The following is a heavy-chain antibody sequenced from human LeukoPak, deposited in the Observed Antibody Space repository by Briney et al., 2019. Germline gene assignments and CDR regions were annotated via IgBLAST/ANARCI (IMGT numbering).Heavy chain of an antibody. D-gene: IGHD6-13*01. J-gene: IGHJ4*02. CDR2: ISGSGGST. V-gene: IGHV3-23*01. CDR1: GFTFSSYA. Sequence: GGSLRLSCAASGFTFSSYAMSWVRQAPGKGLEWVSAISGSGGSTYYADSVKGRFTISRDNSKNTLYLQMNSLRAEDTAVYYCAKPSSTWYSSSWYGAFDYWGQGTLVTVSS. CDR3: AKPSSTWYSSSWYGAFDY.